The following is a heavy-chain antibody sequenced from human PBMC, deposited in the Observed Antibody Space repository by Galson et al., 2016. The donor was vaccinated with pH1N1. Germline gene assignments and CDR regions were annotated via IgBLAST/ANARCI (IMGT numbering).Heavy chain of an antibody. Sequence: ALVKPTQTLTLTCSFSGFSLSTSGMCVSWIRQPPGKALEWLALIDWDDDKYYSTSLKTRLTISKDTSKNQVVLTMTNMDPVDTATYYCARFLYGDYSGYFDDWGQGTLVTVSS. CDR2: IDWDDDK. D-gene: IGHD4-17*01. CDR1: GFSLSTSGMC. CDR3: ARFLYGDYSGYFDD. J-gene: IGHJ4*02. V-gene: IGHV2-70*01.